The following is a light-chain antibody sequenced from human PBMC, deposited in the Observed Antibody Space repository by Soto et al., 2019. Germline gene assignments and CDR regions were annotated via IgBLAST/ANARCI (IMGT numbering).Light chain of an antibody. Sequence: QSALTQPRSVSGSPGQSVTISCTGTSTDVGAYNCVSWYQQHPGEAPKLIIYDVSNWPSGVPDRFSGSKSGITASLTISGLQAEDEADYYCCSFAGTFYVFGTGTKVTVL. CDR2: DVS. J-gene: IGLJ1*01. CDR1: STDVGAYNC. CDR3: CSFAGTFYV. V-gene: IGLV2-11*01.